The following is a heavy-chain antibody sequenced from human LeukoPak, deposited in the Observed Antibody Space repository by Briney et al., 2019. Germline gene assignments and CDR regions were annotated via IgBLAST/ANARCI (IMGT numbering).Heavy chain of an antibody. V-gene: IGHV4-38-2*02. Sequence: PSETLSLTCTVSGYSISSGYYWGWIRQPPGKGLEWIGEINHSGSTNYNPSLKSRVTISVDTSKNQFSLKLSSVTAADTAVYYCARERPRTKYCSSTSCRGKGVAFDIWGQGTMVTVSS. CDR3: ARERPRTKYCSSTSCRGKGVAFDI. CDR1: GYSISSGYY. J-gene: IGHJ3*02. CDR2: INHSGST. D-gene: IGHD2-2*01.